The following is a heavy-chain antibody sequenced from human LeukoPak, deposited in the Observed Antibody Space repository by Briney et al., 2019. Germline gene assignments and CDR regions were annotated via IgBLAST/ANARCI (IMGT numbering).Heavy chain of an antibody. J-gene: IGHJ5*02. CDR1: GGSISSGSYY. D-gene: IGHD3-3*01. CDR2: IYTSGST. Sequence: SQTLSLTCTVSGGSISSGSYYWSWIRQPAGKGLEWIGRIYTSGSTNYNPSLKSRVTISVDTSKNQFSLKLSSVTAADTAVYYCARAAGITIFGVATRVYNWFDPWGQGTLVTVSS. CDR3: ARAAGITIFGVATRVYNWFDP. V-gene: IGHV4-61*02.